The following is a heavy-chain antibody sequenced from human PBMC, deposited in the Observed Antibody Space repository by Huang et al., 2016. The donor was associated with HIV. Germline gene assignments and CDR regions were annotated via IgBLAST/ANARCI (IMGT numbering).Heavy chain of an antibody. J-gene: IGHJ4*02. Sequence: EVQLVESGGGLVKTGGSLRLSCAASGFTFSSYSMNWVGQAPGKGLVWVSSISSSSSYIYYADSVKGRFTITRDNAKNSLYLQMNSLRAEDTAVYYCASEIAAASIDYWGQGTLVTVSS. CDR2: ISSSSSYI. V-gene: IGHV3-21*01. CDR3: ASEIAAASIDY. D-gene: IGHD6-13*01. CDR1: GFTFSSYS.